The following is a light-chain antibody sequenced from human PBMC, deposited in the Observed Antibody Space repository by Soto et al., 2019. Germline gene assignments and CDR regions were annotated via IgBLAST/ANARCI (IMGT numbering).Light chain of an antibody. V-gene: IGLV2-14*01. J-gene: IGLJ1*01. Sequence: SVLTQPASVSGSPGQSITISCTGTSSDVGGHDYVSWYQQHPGKVPKLMIYEVSNRPSGVSNRFSGSKSGDTASLTISGLQAEDEADYYCSSYTSSSTFVFGTGTKVTVL. CDR1: SSDVGGHDY. CDR3: SSYTSSSTFV. CDR2: EVS.